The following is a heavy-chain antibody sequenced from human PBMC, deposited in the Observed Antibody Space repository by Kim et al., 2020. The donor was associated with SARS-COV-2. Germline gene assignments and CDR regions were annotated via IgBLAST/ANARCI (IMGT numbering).Heavy chain of an antibody. J-gene: IGHJ4*02. CDR3: ARDNPIWSSGWYD. Sequence: GGSLRLSCAASGFTFSSYSMNWVRQAPGKGLEWVSSISSSSSYIYYAGSVKGRFTISRDNAKNSLYLQMNSLRAEDTAVYYCARDNPIWSSGWYDWGQGTVVTVSS. V-gene: IGHV3-21*04. D-gene: IGHD6-19*01. CDR1: GFTFSSYS. CDR2: ISSSSSYI.